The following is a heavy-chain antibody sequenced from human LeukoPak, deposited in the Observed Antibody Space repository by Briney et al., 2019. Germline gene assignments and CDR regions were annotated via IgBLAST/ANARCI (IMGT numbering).Heavy chain of an antibody. J-gene: IGHJ6*02. CDR3: ARGGADYFYDSSGYYDLYGLDV. D-gene: IGHD3-22*01. Sequence: GGSLRLSCAASGFTFRNYGIHWVRQAPGKGLEWVTVISYDESKKYYADSVKGRFTISRDNAKNTLYLQMNSLRAEDTAVYYCARGGADYFYDSSGYYDLYGLDVWGQGTTVTVSS. CDR1: GFTFRNYG. V-gene: IGHV3-30*03. CDR2: ISYDESKK.